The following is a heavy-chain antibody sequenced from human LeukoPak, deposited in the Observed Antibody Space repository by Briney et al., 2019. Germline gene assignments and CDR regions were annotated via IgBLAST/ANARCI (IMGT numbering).Heavy chain of an antibody. D-gene: IGHD1-26*01. CDR1: GFTFSSYA. Sequence: GGALRLSCAASGFTFSSYAMSWVRQAPGKGLEWVSAIRDSGSSTHYADSVKGRFTTSRDNSKNTLFLQMNGLRAEDTAIYYCAKYGPQDSGSSHFDYWGQGALVTVSS. CDR2: IRDSGSST. J-gene: IGHJ4*02. V-gene: IGHV3-23*01. CDR3: AKYGPQDSGSSHFDY.